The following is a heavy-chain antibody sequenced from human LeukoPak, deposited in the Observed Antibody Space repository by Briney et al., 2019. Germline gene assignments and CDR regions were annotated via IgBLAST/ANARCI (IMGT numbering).Heavy chain of an antibody. V-gene: IGHV4-39*07. CDR3: ARSVVRGVMPFDY. CDR1: GGSISSSSYY. Sequence: SETLSLTCTVSGGSISSSSYYWGWIRQPPGKGLEWIGSIYYSGSTYYNPSLKSRVTISVDTSKNQFSLKLSSVTAADTAVYYCARSVVRGVMPFDYWGQGTLVTVSS. CDR2: IYYSGST. D-gene: IGHD3-10*01. J-gene: IGHJ4*02.